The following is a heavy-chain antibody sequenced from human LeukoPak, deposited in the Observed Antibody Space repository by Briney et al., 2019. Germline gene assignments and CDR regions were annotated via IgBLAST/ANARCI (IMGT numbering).Heavy chain of an antibody. V-gene: IGHV4-39*07. J-gene: IGHJ5*02. CDR1: GGSISSSSYY. CDR2: IYYSGST. Sequence: SETLSLTCTVSGGSISSSSYYWGWIRQPPGKGLEWIGSIYYSGSTYYNPSLKSRVTISVDTSKNQFSLKLSSVTAADTAVYYCARVWGCGSTSCYPWFDPWGQGTLVTVSS. D-gene: IGHD2-2*01. CDR3: ARVWGCGSTSCYPWFDP.